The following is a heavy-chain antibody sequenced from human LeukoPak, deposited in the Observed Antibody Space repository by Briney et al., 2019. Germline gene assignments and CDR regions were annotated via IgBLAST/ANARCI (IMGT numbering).Heavy chain of an antibody. CDR2: ISGVGDGT. Sequence: GGSLRLSCAASGFTFSTYAMTWVRQAPGKGLEWVSPISGVGDGTHYADSVKGRFTISRDNSKNTLYLQMSNLRADDTAVYYCAKDLHGSGTYFDYWGQGTLVPVSS. CDR3: AKDLHGSGTYFDY. J-gene: IGHJ4*02. V-gene: IGHV3-23*01. D-gene: IGHD3-10*01. CDR1: GFTFSTYA.